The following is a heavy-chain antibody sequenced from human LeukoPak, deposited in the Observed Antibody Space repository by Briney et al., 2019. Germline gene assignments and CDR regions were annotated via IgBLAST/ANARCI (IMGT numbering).Heavy chain of an antibody. CDR2: IYYSGST. Sequence: PSETLSLTCTVSGGSISSYYWSWIRQPPGKGLEWIRYIYYSGSTNYNPSLKSRVTISVDTSKNQFSLKLSSVAAADTAVYYCATTAYGSGSYYNQDYWGQGTLVTVSS. J-gene: IGHJ4*02. D-gene: IGHD3-10*01. CDR1: GGSISSYY. V-gene: IGHV4-59*01. CDR3: ATTAYGSGSYYNQDY.